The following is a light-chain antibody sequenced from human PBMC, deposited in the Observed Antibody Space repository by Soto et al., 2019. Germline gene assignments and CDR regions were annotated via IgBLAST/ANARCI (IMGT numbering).Light chain of an antibody. Sequence: EIVLTQSPGTLSWSLGERATLSCRASQSVSQYLAWYQQKPGQAPRLLIYGASSRANGIPDRFSGSGSGTDFTLTINGLEPEDFAVYYCQQYATSASLTLGPGNKVDIK. CDR1: QSVSQY. CDR2: GAS. V-gene: IGKV3-20*01. J-gene: IGKJ3*01. CDR3: QQYATSASLT.